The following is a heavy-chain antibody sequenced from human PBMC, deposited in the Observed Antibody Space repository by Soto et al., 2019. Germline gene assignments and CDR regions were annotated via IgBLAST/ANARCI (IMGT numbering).Heavy chain of an antibody. CDR2: ISGSGDNT. V-gene: IGHV3-23*01. J-gene: IGHJ4*02. CDR1: GFTFSSYA. D-gene: IGHD2-21*02. Sequence: EVQLLESGGGLVQRGGSLRVSCAASGFTFSSYAMSWVRQSPGKGLEWVSSISGSGDNTYYADSVKGRFTISRDNSKNTLYLQMNSPRAEDTAIYYCAKVRGDSRWAPGYWGQGTLVTVSS. CDR3: AKVRGDSRWAPGY.